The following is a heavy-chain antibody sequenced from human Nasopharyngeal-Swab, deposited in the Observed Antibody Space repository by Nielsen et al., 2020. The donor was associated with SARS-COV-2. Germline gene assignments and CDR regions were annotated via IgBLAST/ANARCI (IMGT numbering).Heavy chain of an antibody. J-gene: IGHJ6*03. CDR2: INPNSGGT. CDR3: ARLPYGDYEVGSYYYYYMDV. V-gene: IGHV1-2*04. D-gene: IGHD4-17*01. CDR1: GYTFTGYY. Sequence: ASVKVSCKASGYTFTGYYMHWVRQAPGQGLEWMGWINPNSGGTNYAQKFQGWVTMTRDTSISTAYMELSRLRSEDTAVYYCARLPYGDYEVGSYYYYYMDVWGKGTTVTVSS.